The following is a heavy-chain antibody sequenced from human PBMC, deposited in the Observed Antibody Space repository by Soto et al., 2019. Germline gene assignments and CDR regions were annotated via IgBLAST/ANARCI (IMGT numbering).Heavy chain of an antibody. D-gene: IGHD3-3*01. Sequence: SETLSLTCAVSCYSISSGYNWGWIRQPPVKGLECIGSIYHSGSTYYNPSLKSRVTISVDTSKNQFSLKRSSVTAADTAGYYCAREAVITIFGVVIMNPADYFDYWGQGTLVNVSS. CDR1: CYSISSGYN. J-gene: IGHJ4*02. V-gene: IGHV4-38-2*02. CDR3: AREAVITIFGVVIMNPADYFDY. CDR2: IYHSGST.